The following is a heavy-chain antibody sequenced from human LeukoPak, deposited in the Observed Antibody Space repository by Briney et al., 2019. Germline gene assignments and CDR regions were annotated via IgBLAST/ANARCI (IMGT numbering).Heavy chain of an antibody. CDR3: ARGGASYYYYYMDV. J-gene: IGHJ6*03. CDR1: GYTFTDYY. V-gene: IGHV1-8*03. Sequence: ASVKVSCKASGYTFTDYYMHWVRQASGQGLEWMGWMNPNSGNTGYAQKFQGRVTITRNTSISTAYMELSSLRSEDTAVYYCARGGASYYYYYMDVWGKGTTVTVSS. CDR2: MNPNSGNT.